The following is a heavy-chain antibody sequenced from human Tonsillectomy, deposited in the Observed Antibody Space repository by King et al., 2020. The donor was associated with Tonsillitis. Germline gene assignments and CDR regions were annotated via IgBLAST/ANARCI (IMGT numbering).Heavy chain of an antibody. J-gene: IGHJ6*03. CDR2: IRSQAYGGPQ. Sequence: VQLVESGGGWVQPGRSLRLSCTVSGFTFGDYACNWARRVPGKGLGGGGVIRSQAYGGPQEYAASVLGRFSISRDGSKGIAYLKMNSLKPEDTAVYYCTRLGEPTYYYPMDVWGKGTTVTVS. CDR1: GFTFGDYA. D-gene: IGHD3-16*01. CDR3: TRLGEPTYYYPMDV. V-gene: IGHV3-49*04.